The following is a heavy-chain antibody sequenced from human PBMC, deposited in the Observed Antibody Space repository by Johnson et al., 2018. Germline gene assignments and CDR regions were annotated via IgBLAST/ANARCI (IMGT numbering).Heavy chain of an antibody. CDR1: GGTFSSYA. CDR2: IIGMFGTA. CDR3: ASVAYYYHTGYFQH. D-gene: IGHD3-22*01. V-gene: IGHV1-69*01. J-gene: IGHJ1*01. Sequence: QVQLVESGAEVKKPGSSVKVSCKTSGGTFSSYAFSWVRQAPGQGLEWMGGIIGMFGTAHYAQKFQGRVTITAEEFTSTAYMELSSLTSEDTAVYYCASVAYYYHTGYFQHWGQGTLVTVSS.